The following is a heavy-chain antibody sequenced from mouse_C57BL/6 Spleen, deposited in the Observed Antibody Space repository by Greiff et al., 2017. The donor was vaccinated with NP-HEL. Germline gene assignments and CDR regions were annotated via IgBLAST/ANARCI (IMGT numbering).Heavy chain of an antibody. V-gene: IGHV3-6*01. D-gene: IGHD2-3*01. J-gene: IGHJ4*01. Sequence: DVKLVESGPGLVKPSQSLSLTCSVTGYSITSGYYWNWIRQFPGNKLEWMGYISYDGSNNYNPSLKNLISITRDTSKNQSILKLNSVTTEDTATYYCARVDGYYDAMDYWGQGTSVTVSS. CDR3: ARVDGYYDAMDY. CDR2: ISYDGSN. CDR1: GYSITSGYY.